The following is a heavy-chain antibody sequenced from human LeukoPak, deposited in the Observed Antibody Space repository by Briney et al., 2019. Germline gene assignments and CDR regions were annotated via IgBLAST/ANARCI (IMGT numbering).Heavy chain of an antibody. J-gene: IGHJ4*02. D-gene: IGHD3-16*02. Sequence: SETLSLTCTVSGDFISSSRYYWGWIRQPPGKGLEWIGNIYYSGSTYYNPSLKSRVTISVGTSKNQFSLKLSSVTAADTAVYYCARQGYYDYVWGSYRYGYWGQGTLVTVSS. V-gene: IGHV4-39*01. CDR3: ARQGYYDYVWGSYRYGY. CDR1: GDFISSSRYY. CDR2: IYYSGST.